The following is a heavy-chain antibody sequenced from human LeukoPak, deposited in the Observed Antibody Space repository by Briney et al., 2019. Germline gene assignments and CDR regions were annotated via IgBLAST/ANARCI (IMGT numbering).Heavy chain of an antibody. CDR1: GGSFSGYY. Sequence: PSETLSLTCAVYGGSFSGYYWSWIRQPPGKGPEWIGEINHSGSTNYNPSLKSRVTISVDTSKNQFSLKLSSVTAADTAVYYCAREKFIAAAGTRYYYYMDVWGKGTTVTVSS. V-gene: IGHV4-34*01. D-gene: IGHD6-13*01. J-gene: IGHJ6*03. CDR3: AREKFIAAAGTRYYYYMDV. CDR2: INHSGST.